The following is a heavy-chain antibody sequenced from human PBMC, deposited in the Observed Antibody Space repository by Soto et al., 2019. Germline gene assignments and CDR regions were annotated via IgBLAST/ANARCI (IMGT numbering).Heavy chain of an antibody. CDR3: AKDLRREAARTVNLDY. V-gene: IGHV3-23*01. J-gene: IGHJ4*02. CDR1: GFTFSSYA. CDR2: ISGSGGST. D-gene: IGHD6-6*01. Sequence: PGGSLRLSCAASGFTFSSYAMSWVRQAPGKGLEWVSAISGSGGSTYYADSVKGRFTISRDNSKNTLYLQMNSLRAEDTAVYYCAKDLRREAARTVNLDYWGQGTLVTVSS.